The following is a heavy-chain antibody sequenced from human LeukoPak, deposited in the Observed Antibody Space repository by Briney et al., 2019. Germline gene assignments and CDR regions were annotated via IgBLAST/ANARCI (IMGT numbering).Heavy chain of an antibody. D-gene: IGHD6-13*01. V-gene: IGHV4-31*03. J-gene: IGHJ5*02. CDR3: ARGPWYGWFDP. CDR1: GGSISSGGYY. Sequence: SETLSLTCTVSGGSISSGGYYWSWIRQHPGKGLEWIGYIYYSGSTYYNPSLKSRVTISVDTSKNQFSLKLSSVTAADTAVCYCARGPWYGWFDPWGQGTLVTVSS. CDR2: IYYSGST.